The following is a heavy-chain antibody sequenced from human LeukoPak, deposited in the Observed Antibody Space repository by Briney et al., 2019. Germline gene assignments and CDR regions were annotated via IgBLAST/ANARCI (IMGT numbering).Heavy chain of an antibody. CDR3: AKARNFWYFDL. Sequence: PGGSLRLSCAASGFTLSNSWMSWVRQAPGKGLEWVSTIRDIDSTEYADSVKGRFTVSRDNSKGTLYLQMNSLRAEDTAVYYCAKARNFWYFDLWGRGTLVTVSS. V-gene: IGHV3-23*01. D-gene: IGHD1-14*01. J-gene: IGHJ2*01. CDR2: IRDIDST. CDR1: GFTLSNSW.